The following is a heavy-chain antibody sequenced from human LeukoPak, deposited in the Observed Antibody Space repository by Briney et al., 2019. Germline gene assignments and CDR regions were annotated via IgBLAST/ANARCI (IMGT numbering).Heavy chain of an antibody. CDR3: AKDLHFDWLLFDY. Sequence: PGGSLRLSCAASGFTFSSYAMSWVRQAPGKGLEWVSAISGSGGSTYYADSVKGRFTISRDNSKSTLYLQMNSLRAEDTAVYYCAKDLHFDWLLFDYWGQGTLVTVSS. CDR1: GFTFSSYA. D-gene: IGHD3-9*01. CDR2: ISGSGGST. J-gene: IGHJ4*02. V-gene: IGHV3-23*01.